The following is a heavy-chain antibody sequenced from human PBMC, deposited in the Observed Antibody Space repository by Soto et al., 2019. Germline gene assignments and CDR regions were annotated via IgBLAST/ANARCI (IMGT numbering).Heavy chain of an antibody. CDR2: IIPIFGTA. D-gene: IGHD3-3*01. J-gene: IGHJ6*02. CDR1: GGTFSSYA. V-gene: IGHV1-69*12. CDR3: ASGSVVIIHYYYYGMDV. Sequence: QVQLVQSGAEVKKPGSSVKVSCKASGGTFSSYAISWVRQAPGQGLEWMGGIIPIFGTANYAQKFQGRVTITADESTSTAYMELSSLRSEDPAVYYCASGSVVIIHYYYYGMDVWGQGTTVTVSS.